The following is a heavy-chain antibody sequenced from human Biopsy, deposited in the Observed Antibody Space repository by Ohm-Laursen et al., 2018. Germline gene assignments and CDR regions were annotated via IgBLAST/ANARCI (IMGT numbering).Heavy chain of an antibody. J-gene: IGHJ5*02. V-gene: IGHV3-23*01. CDR2: INGGGGST. CDR1: GFTFNNYA. D-gene: IGHD3-3*01. CDR3: ARDLYDFCGGCPFDP. Sequence: SLRLSCAASGFTFNNYAMNWVRQAPGKGLECVSIINGGGGSTWYSDPVKGRFTISRDNSKNTLYLQMNSLRAEDTAMYYCARDLYDFCGGCPFDPWGQGTLVTVSP.